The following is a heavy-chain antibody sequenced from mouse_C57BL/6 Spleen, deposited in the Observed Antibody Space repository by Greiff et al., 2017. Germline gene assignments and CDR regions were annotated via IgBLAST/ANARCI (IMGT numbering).Heavy chain of an antibody. CDR2: INPNNGGT. CDR3: ARGDGNYSWYFDV. V-gene: IGHV1-26*01. CDR1: GYTFTDYY. J-gene: IGHJ1*03. D-gene: IGHD2-1*01. Sequence: VQLQQSGPELVKPGASVKISCKASGYTFTDYYMNWVKQSHGKSLEWIGDINPNNGGTSYNQKFKGKATLTVDKSSSTAYMELRSLTSEDSAVYYCARGDGNYSWYFDVWGTGTTVTVSS.